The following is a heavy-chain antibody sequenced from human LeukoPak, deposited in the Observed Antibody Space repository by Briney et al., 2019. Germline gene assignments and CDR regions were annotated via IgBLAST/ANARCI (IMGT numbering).Heavy chain of an antibody. CDR2: IKGDASEK. CDR3: RIGHYGSN. J-gene: IGHJ4*02. Sequence: GWSLRLYCAASGITFSRFWMSWVRQAPGKGLEWVASIKGDASEKYYVDSVRGRFTISRDNAKNSLFLQMNSLRAEDTAVYYCRIGHYGSNWGQGTLVTVSS. V-gene: IGHV3-7*01. D-gene: IGHD3-16*01. CDR1: GITFSRFW.